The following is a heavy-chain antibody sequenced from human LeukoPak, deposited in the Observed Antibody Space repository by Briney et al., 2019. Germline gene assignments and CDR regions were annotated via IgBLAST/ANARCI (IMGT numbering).Heavy chain of an antibody. CDR2: IKQDGSEK. CDR1: GFTFSIYW. J-gene: IGHJ4*02. Sequence: GESLRLSCAASGFTFSIYWMSWVRQAPGKGLEWVANIKQDGSEKYYVDSVKGRFTISRDNAKNSLYLQMNSLRAEDTAVYYCARVRGIAVAGSFDNWGQGTLVTVSS. V-gene: IGHV3-7*01. D-gene: IGHD6-19*01. CDR3: ARVRGIAVAGSFDN.